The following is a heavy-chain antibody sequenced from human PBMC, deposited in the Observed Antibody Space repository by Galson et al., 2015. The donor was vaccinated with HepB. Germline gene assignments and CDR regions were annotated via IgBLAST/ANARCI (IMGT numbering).Heavy chain of an antibody. D-gene: IGHD5-12*01. Sequence: SLRLFCAASGFTFSGYGMHWVRQAPGKGLEWVAIIWLDGSNENYVDSVKGRFTIYRDNSKNTLYLQMNSLRVEDTAMYYCVREGSGYDGAYGGDYWGQGTLVTVSS. CDR3: VREGSGYDGAYGGDY. CDR1: GFTFSGYG. J-gene: IGHJ4*02. V-gene: IGHV3-33*01. CDR2: IWLDGSNE.